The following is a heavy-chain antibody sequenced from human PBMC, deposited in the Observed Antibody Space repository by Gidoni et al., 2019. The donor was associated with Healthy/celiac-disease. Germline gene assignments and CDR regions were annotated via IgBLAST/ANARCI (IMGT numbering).Heavy chain of an antibody. V-gene: IGHV3-33*01. Sequence: QVQLVESGGGVVQPGRSLRLSCSASGFTFSSYGMHWVRQAPGKGLEWVAVIWYDGSNKYYADSVKGRFTIARDNSKNTLYLQMNSRRAEDTAVYYCARDQWCCGGDTMDYWGQGTLVTVSS. CDR3: ARDQWCCGGDTMDY. CDR1: GFTFSSYG. D-gene: IGHD2-21*01. J-gene: IGHJ4*02. CDR2: IWYDGSNK.